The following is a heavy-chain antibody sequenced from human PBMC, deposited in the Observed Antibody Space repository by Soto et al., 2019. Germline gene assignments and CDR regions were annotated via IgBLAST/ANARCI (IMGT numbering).Heavy chain of an antibody. CDR3: ARQRTTVVTQAYFDH. D-gene: IGHD2-21*02. Sequence: LSLTCIVSGESISSSSYYWGWIRQPPGKGLEWIGSIYYSGRTYYNPSFKSRVTISIDTSKNQFSLKLSSVTATDTAAYYCARQRTTVVTQAYFDHWGQGALVTSPQ. CDR1: GESISSSSYY. V-gene: IGHV4-39*01. J-gene: IGHJ4*02. CDR2: IYYSGRT.